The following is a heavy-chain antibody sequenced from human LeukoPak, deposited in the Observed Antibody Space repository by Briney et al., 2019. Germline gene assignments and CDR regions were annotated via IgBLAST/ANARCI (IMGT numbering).Heavy chain of an antibody. CDR3: ARRPWGTAMGSHYYYYYYMDV. CDR1: EYTFTSYD. D-gene: IGHD5-18*01. V-gene: IGHV1-8*01. CDR2: MNLNSGNT. J-gene: IGHJ6*03. Sequence: GASVKVSCKASEYTFTSYDITWVRQATGQGLEWMGWMNLNSGNTGYAQKFQGRVTMTRNTSISTAYMELSSLRSEDTAVYYCARRPWGTAMGSHYYYYYYMDVWGKGTTVTVSS.